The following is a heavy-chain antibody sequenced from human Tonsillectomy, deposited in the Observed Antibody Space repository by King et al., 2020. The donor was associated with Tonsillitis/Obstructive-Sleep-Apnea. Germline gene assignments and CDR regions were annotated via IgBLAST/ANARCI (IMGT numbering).Heavy chain of an antibody. Sequence: VQLVESGGGLVQPGGSLRLSCAASGFTVSSKYMTWVRQAPGKGLEWVSVIYSGGSTYYADSVKGRFSISRDNSKNTLYLQMNSLRAEDTAVYYCAGGFSYDPIDYWGQGTLVTVSS. D-gene: IGHD5-18*01. J-gene: IGHJ4*02. CDR3: AGGFSYDPIDY. CDR2: IYSGGST. CDR1: GFTVSSKY. V-gene: IGHV3-66*01.